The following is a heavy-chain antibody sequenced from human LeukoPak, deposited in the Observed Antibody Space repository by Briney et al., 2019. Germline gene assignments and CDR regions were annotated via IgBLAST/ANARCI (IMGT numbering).Heavy chain of an antibody. CDR3: ARDATSEHFFDY. Sequence: GRSLRLSCAAYGFTFSTYAMYWVRQAPGKGLEWVAVISYDGSNKYYADSVKGRFTISRDNSKNSLYLQMNSLRAEDTAVYYCARDATSEHFFDYWGQGTLVTVSS. J-gene: IGHJ4*02. CDR1: GFTFSTYA. CDR2: ISYDGSNK. V-gene: IGHV3-30-3*01. D-gene: IGHD1-26*01.